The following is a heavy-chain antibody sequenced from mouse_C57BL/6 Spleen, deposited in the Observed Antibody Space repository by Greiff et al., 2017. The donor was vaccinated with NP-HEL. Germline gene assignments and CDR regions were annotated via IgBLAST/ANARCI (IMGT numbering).Heavy chain of an antibody. J-gene: IGHJ1*03. CDR2: ISSGGSYT. V-gene: IGHV5-6*01. D-gene: IGHD1-1*01. CDR1: GFTFSSYG. CDR3: ARHGLLRPKLEYFDV. Sequence: EVKVVESGGDLVKPGGSLKLSCAASGFTFSSYGMSWVRQTPDKRLEWVATISSGGSYTYYPDSVKGRFTISRDNAKNTLYLQMSSLKSEDTAMYYCARHGLLRPKLEYFDVWGTGTTVTVSS.